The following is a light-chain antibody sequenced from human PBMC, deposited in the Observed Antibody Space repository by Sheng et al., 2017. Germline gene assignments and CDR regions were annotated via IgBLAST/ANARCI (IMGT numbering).Light chain of an antibody. CDR1: QSIISY. Sequence: DIQMAQSPSSLSASVGDRVTITCRASQSIISYLNWFQQKPGKAPKLLVYAASSLQSGVPSRFSGSGSGTDFTLTISSLQPEDFATYYCQQSYTIPLTFGQGTRLEIK. CDR2: AAS. J-gene: IGKJ5*01. CDR3: QQSYTIPLT. V-gene: IGKV1-39*01.